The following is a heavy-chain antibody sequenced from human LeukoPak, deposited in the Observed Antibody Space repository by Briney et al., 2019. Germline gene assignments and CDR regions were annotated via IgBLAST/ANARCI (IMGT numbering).Heavy chain of an antibody. D-gene: IGHD3-22*01. Sequence: SETLSLTCTVSGGSISSYYWSWIRQPPGKGLEWIGYIYYSGSTNYNPSLKSRVTISVDTSKNQFSLKLSSVTAADTAVYYYARHHPIGYFDYWGQGTLVTVSS. CDR1: GGSISSYY. CDR3: ARHHPIGYFDY. V-gene: IGHV4-59*08. J-gene: IGHJ4*02. CDR2: IYYSGST.